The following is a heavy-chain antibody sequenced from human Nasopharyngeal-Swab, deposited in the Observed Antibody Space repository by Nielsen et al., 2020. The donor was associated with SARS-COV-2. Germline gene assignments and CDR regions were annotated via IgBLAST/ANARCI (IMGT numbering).Heavy chain of an antibody. D-gene: IGHD3-3*01. CDR1: GGSISSGGYY. CDR3: ARASTIFGVVISYWFDP. CDR2: IYYSGST. J-gene: IGHJ5*02. Sequence: LRLSCTVSGGSISSGGYYWSWIRQHPGKGLEWIGYIYYSGSTYYNPSLKSRVTISVDTSKNQFSLKLSSVTAADTAVYYCARASTIFGVVISYWFDPWGQGTLVTVSS. V-gene: IGHV4-31*03.